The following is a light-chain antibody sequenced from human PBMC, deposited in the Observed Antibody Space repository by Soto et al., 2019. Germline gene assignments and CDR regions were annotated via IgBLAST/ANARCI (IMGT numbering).Light chain of an antibody. V-gene: IGKV3-15*01. CDR1: QSVTSN. CDR3: QQYNNWPPWT. J-gene: IGKJ1*01. CDR2: DAS. Sequence: EIVMTQSPATLSVSPGERATLSRRASQSVTSNFAWYQQKPGQAPRLLIYDASTRATGIPARFSGSGSGTEFTLTISSLQSEDFAVYYCQQYNNWPPWTFGRGTKVEIK.